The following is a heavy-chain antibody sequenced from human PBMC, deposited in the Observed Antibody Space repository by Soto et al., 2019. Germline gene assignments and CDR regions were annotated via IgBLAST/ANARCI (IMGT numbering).Heavy chain of an antibody. CDR2: IYYSGST. D-gene: IGHD3-3*01. V-gene: IGHV4-31*03. Sequence: SETLSLTCTVSGGSISSGGYYWSWIRQHPGKGLEWIGYIYYSGSTYYNPSLKSRVTISVDTSKNQFSLKLSSVTAADTAVYYCARGMGITIFGVVTPRNNWFDPWGQGTLVTVSS. CDR1: GGSISSGGYY. J-gene: IGHJ5*02. CDR3: ARGMGITIFGVVTPRNNWFDP.